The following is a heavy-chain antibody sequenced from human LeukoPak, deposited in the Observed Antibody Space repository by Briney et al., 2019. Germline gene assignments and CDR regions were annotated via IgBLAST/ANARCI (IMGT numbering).Heavy chain of an antibody. J-gene: IGHJ4*02. Sequence: PSETLSLTCAVSGYSISSGYYWGWIRQPPGKGREWIGSIYHSGSTYYNPSLKSRVTISVDTSNNQFSLQLSSVTAADTAVYYCARDTSNTHFDYWGQGTLVTVSS. V-gene: IGHV4-38-2*02. CDR2: IYHSGST. CDR3: ARDTSNTHFDY. CDR1: GYSISSGYY. D-gene: IGHD2-2*01.